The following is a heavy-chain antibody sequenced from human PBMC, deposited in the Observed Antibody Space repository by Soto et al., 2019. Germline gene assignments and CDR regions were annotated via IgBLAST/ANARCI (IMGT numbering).Heavy chain of an antibody. CDR2: IIPIFGTA. J-gene: IGHJ6*02. D-gene: IGHD3-10*01. Sequence: ASVKVSCKASGYTFTSYCISWVRQAPVQGLEWMGGIIPIFGTANYAQKFQGRVTITADESTSTAYMELSSLRSEDTAVYYCARIHGSGSPYYYYGMDVWGQGTTVTVSS. CDR3: ARIHGSGSPYYYYGMDV. V-gene: IGHV1-69*13. CDR1: GYTFTSYC.